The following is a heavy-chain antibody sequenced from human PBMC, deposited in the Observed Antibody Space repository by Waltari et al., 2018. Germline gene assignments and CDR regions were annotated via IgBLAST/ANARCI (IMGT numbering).Heavy chain of an antibody. D-gene: IGHD1-26*01. Sequence: QVQLVQSGAEVKKPGSSVKVSCKASGGTFSSYTISWVRPAPGQGLEWMGRIIPILGIANYAQKFQGRVTITADKSTSTAYMELSSLRSEDTAVYYCAREGASGSYGAFDYWGQGTLVTVSS. J-gene: IGHJ4*02. CDR1: GGTFSSYT. V-gene: IGHV1-69*08. CDR3: AREGASGSYGAFDY. CDR2: IIPILGIA.